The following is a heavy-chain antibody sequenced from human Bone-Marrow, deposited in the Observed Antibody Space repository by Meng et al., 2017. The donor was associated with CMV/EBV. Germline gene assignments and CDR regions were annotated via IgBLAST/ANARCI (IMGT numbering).Heavy chain of an antibody. J-gene: IGHJ4*02. D-gene: IGHD3-22*01. V-gene: IGHV1-69*05. CDR2: IIPIFGTA. Sequence: SVKVSCKASGGTFSSYAISWVRQAPGQGLEWMGGIIPIFGTANYAQKFQGRVTITTDESTSTAYMELSSLRSEDTAVYYCAREGQYYYDSSGSFDDWGQGTLVTVSS. CDR1: GGTFSSYA. CDR3: AREGQYYYDSSGSFDD.